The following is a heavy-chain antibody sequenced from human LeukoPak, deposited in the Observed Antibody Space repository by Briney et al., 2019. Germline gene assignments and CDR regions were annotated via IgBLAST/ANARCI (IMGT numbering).Heavy chain of an antibody. CDR2: INPKSGVT. CDR1: GYTFTDFY. J-gene: IGHJ6*02. D-gene: IGHD1-26*01. Sequence: ASVKVSCKASGYTFTDFYIHWVRQAPGQGLQWMGWINPKSGVTTYAQNFQDRVTMTRDTSISTAHMELSSLRSDDTAVYYCAREWELNTQTDGMDVWGQGTTVTVSS. V-gene: IGHV1-2*02. CDR3: AREWELNTQTDGMDV.